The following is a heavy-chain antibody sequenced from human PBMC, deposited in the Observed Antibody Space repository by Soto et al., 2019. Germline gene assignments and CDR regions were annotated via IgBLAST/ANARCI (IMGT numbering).Heavy chain of an antibody. CDR2: INPSGGST. CDR3: ARDPVYYDFWSGPTTPYYYMDV. V-gene: IGHV1-46*03. D-gene: IGHD3-3*01. Sequence: ASVKVSCKASGYTFTSYYMHWVRQAPGQGLEWKGIINPSGGSTSYAQKFQGRVTMTRDTSTSTVYMELSSLRSEDTAVYYCARDPVYYDFWSGPTTPYYYMDVWGKGTTVTVSS. J-gene: IGHJ6*03. CDR1: GYTFTSYY.